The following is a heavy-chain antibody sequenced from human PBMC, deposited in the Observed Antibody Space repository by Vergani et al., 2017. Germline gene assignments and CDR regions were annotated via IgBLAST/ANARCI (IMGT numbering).Heavy chain of an antibody. CDR1: GFTFSSYE. CDR2: ISSSGSTI. Sequence: EVQLVESGGGLVQPGGSLRLSCAASGFTFSSYEMNWVRQAPGKGLEWVSYISSSGSTIYYADSVKGRFTISRDNAKNSLYLQMNSLRAEDTAVYYCAKGIGKLLPLAAFDIWGQGTMVTVSS. CDR3: AKGIGKLLPLAAFDI. J-gene: IGHJ3*02. V-gene: IGHV3-48*03. D-gene: IGHD1-26*01.